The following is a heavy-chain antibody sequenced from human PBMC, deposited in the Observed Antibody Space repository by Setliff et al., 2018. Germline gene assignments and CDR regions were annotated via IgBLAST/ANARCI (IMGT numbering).Heavy chain of an antibody. Sequence: ASVKVSCKASGYNFAESIVSWVRQAPGQGLEWMGWISAYNGHTYSAQKFQARVTLTTDTSTNMAYMELRGLRSDDTAIYYCSRLVRYCTTTTCQRLSGDEYWGQGTLVTVSS. CDR2: ISAYNGHT. J-gene: IGHJ4*02. CDR1: GYNFAESI. V-gene: IGHV1-18*01. CDR3: SRLVRYCTTTTCQRLSGDEY. D-gene: IGHD2-2*01.